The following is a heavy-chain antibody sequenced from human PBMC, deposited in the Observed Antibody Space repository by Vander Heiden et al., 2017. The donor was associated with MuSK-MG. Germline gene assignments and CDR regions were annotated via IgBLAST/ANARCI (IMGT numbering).Heavy chain of an antibody. CDR1: GFIFCSYV. CDR3: ARRGDGYASAGLDH. CDR2: IKQYGSEK. Sequence: EVQLVESGGGLVQPGGSLRLSCVASGFIFCSYVMTWVRQAPGKGLEWVANIKQYGSEKYYVDSVKGRFTISRDNAKNSLYLQMNSLRAEDTAVYYCARRGDGYASAGLDHWGQGPLVTVCS. J-gene: IGHJ4*02. D-gene: IGHD5-12*01. V-gene: IGHV3-7*01.